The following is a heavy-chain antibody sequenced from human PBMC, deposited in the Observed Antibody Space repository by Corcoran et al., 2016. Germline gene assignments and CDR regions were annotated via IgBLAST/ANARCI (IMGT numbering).Heavy chain of an antibody. CDR2: ISSSSSTI. D-gene: IGHD3-22*01. CDR1: GFTFSSYS. J-gene: IGHJ4*02. CDR3: ARGSRDYDSSGYYLY. Sequence: EVQLVESGGGLVQPGGSLRLSCAASGFTFSSYSMNWVRQAPGKGLEWVSYISSSSSTIYYADSVKGRFTISRDNAKNSLYLQMNSLRDEDTAVYYCARGSRDYDSSGYYLYWGQGTLVTVSS. V-gene: IGHV3-48*02.